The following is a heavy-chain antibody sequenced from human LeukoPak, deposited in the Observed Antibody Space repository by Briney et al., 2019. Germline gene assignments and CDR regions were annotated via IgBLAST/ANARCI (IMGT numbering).Heavy chain of an antibody. Sequence: PSETLSLTCAVSGDTISSRDNWCCIRQPPGKGLEWIGTIYYTGSTYYNPSLKSRVTISVDTSKNHFSLRLSSVTAADTAVYFCSKSSTSAYSEGYCTSTTYSGWAFDIWGQGTMVTVSS. V-gene: IGHV4-38-2*01. J-gene: IGHJ3*02. CDR1: GDTISSRDN. D-gene: IGHD2-2*01. CDR2: IYYTGST. CDR3: SKSSTSAYSEGYCTSTTYSGWAFDI.